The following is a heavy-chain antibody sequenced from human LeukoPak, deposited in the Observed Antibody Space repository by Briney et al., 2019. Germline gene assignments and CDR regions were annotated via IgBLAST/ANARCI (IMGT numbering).Heavy chain of an antibody. D-gene: IGHD3-10*01. Sequence: ASVKVSCKGSGYTFITYGISWVRQAPGQGLEWMGWISAYNGNTNYAQKFQGRVTMTTDTSTSTAYMELRSLRSDDTAVYYCARSGRGPTRYWGQGTLVTVSS. CDR3: ARSGRGPTRY. J-gene: IGHJ4*02. CDR1: GYTFITYG. V-gene: IGHV1-18*01. CDR2: ISAYNGNT.